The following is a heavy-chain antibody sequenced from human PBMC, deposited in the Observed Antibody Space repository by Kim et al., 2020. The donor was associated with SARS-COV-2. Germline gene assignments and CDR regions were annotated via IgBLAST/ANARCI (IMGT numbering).Heavy chain of an antibody. CDR2: IYNSGST. CDR3: ARGTRGNYPEY. J-gene: IGHJ4*02. CDR1: GDSITSHY. Sequence: SETLSLTCSVSGDSITSHYWSWIRQPPGKGLEWIGNIYNSGSTNYNPSVKRRVTISIDTSKNQFSLKLTSVTAADTAVYYCARGTRGNYPEYWGQGTLV. V-gene: IGHV4-59*11. D-gene: IGHD4-4*01.